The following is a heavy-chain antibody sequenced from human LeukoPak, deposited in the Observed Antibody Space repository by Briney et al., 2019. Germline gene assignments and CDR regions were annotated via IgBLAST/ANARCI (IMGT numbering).Heavy chain of an antibody. J-gene: IGHJ4*02. CDR2: IRYDGSNK. V-gene: IGHV3-30*02. CDR3: AKDGNYDFWSGYPAPSDY. D-gene: IGHD3-3*01. CDR1: GFTFSSYG. Sequence: GGSLRLSCAASGFTFSSYGMHWVRQAPGKGLEWVAFIRYDGSNKYYADSVKGRFTISRDNSKNTLYLQMNSLRAEDTAVYYCAKDGNYDFWSGYPAPSDYWGRGTLVTVSS.